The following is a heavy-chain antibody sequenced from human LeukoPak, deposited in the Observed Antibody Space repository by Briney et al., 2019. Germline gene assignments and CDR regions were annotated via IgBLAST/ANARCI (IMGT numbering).Heavy chain of an antibody. CDR2: ISGSGGST. D-gene: IGHD3-22*01. J-gene: IGHJ4*02. CDR1: GFTFSSYA. Sequence: GGSLRLSCAASGFTFSSYAMSWVRQAPGKGLEWVSAISGSGGSTYYADSVKGRFTISRDNSKNTLYLQMNSLRAEDTAVYYCARRGSSYDSSGYPHYYFDYWGQGTLVTVSS. CDR3: ARRGSSYDSSGYPHYYFDY. V-gene: IGHV3-23*01.